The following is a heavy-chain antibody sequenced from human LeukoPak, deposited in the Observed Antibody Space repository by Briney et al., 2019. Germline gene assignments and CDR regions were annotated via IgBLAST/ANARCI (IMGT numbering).Heavy chain of an antibody. CDR2: ISAYNGNT. V-gene: IGHV1-18*01. CDR3: ARQDKYSSSWYGPKRTNYWYFDL. D-gene: IGHD6-13*01. CDR1: GYTFTSYG. Sequence: ASVKVSCKASGYTFTSYGISWVRQAPGQGLEWMGWISAYNGNTNYAQKLQGRVTMTTDTSTSTAYMELRSLRSDDTAVYYCARQDKYSSSWYGPKRTNYWYFDLWGRGTLVTVSS. J-gene: IGHJ2*01.